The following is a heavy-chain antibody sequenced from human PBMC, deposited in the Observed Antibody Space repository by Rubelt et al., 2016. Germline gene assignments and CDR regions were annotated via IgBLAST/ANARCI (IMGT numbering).Heavy chain of an antibody. J-gene: IGHJ5*02. D-gene: IGHD2-2*01. CDR1: GYSISSGYY. CDR2: IYHSGST. CDR3: ARVGSTSYVNWFDP. V-gene: IGHV4-38-2*02. Sequence: QVQLQESGPGLVKPSETLSLTCTVSGYSISSGYYWGWIRQPPGKGLEWIGSIYHSGSTYYNPSRKCRVTISVETSKNQFSLKLSSVTAADTAVYYCARVGSTSYVNWFDPWGQGTLVTVSS.